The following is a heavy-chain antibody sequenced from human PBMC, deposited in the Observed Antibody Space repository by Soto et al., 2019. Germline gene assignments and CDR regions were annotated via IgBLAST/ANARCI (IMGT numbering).Heavy chain of an antibody. Sequence: ASETLSLTCTFSGCSISSYYWSLIRQPPGKGLEWIGYIYYSGNTDYNPSLKSRVTISVDKSKNQFSLKLSSVTAADTAVYYCARDSSSWQTLDYWGQGTLVTVSS. CDR3: ARDSSSWQTLDY. J-gene: IGHJ4*02. CDR2: IYYSGNT. D-gene: IGHD6-13*01. V-gene: IGHV4-59*12. CDR1: GCSISSYY.